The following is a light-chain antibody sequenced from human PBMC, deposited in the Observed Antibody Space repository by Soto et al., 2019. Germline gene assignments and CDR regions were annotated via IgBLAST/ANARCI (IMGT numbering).Light chain of an antibody. CDR1: QSIGNNY. CDR2: GAS. V-gene: IGKV3-20*01. CDR3: QHYGSSYT. J-gene: IGKJ2*01. Sequence: DIVLTQSPGTLSLSPGERATLSCRASQSIGNNYLAWYQQKPGQAPRLLIYGASIRAIDIPDRFSGSGSGTDCTLTISGLEPEDFSVYYCQHYGSSYTFGQGTKVEIK.